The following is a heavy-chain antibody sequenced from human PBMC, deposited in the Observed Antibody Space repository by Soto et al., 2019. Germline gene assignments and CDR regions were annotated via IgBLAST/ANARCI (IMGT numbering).Heavy chain of an antibody. CDR2: IGSSGGSP. J-gene: IGHJ6*03. CDR1: GFTFSSYA. V-gene: IGHV3-64*01. CDR3: ARAVSYYQYYMDV. Sequence: EVQLVESGGALVQVGGSLRLSCAASGFTFSSYAMHWVRQAPGKGLEYVSLIGSSGGSPYYANSVKGRFTISRDNSKNTLYLQMGSLRAEDMAVYYCARAVSYYQYYMDVWGKGTTVTVSS. D-gene: IGHD2-8*01.